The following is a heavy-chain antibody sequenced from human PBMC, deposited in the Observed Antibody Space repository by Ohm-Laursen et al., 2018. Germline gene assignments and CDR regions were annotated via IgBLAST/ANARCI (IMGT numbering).Heavy chain of an antibody. CDR3: TNPRRYCSSTSCYMGEFDP. Sequence: SLRLSCTAFGFTFSGSAMHWVRQASGKGLEWVGRIRSKANSYATAYAASVKGRFTISRDDSKNTAYLQMNSLKTEDTAVYYCTNPRRYCSSTSCYMGEFDPWGQGTLVTVSS. CDR2: IRSKANSYAT. D-gene: IGHD2-2*02. J-gene: IGHJ5*02. CDR1: GFTFSGSA. V-gene: IGHV3-73*01.